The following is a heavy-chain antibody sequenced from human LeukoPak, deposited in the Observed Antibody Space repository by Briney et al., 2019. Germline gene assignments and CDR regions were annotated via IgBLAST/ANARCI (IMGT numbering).Heavy chain of an antibody. D-gene: IGHD3-3*01. CDR3: ARDARYYDFWSGSPYGMDV. CDR1: GGSFSGYY. Sequence: SETLSLTCAVYGGSFSGYYWSWIRQPPGKGLEWIGEINHSGSTNYNPSLKSRVTISVDTSKNQFSLKLSSVTAADTAVYYCARDARYYDFWSGSPYGMDVWGQGTTATVSS. J-gene: IGHJ6*02. V-gene: IGHV4-34*01. CDR2: INHSGST.